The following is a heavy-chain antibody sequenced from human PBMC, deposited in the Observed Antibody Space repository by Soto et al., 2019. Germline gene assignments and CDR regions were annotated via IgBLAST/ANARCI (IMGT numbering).Heavy chain of an antibody. Sequence: QVQLVQSGAEVKKPGASVKVSCKASGYTITSYGINWVRQAPGQGLEWMGWISAYNGNTNYAQKLQGRVTMTTDTSTSTAYMELRSLRSDDTAVYYCARVITGTTFYYYYGMDVWGQGTTVTVSS. CDR3: ARVITGTTFYYYYGMDV. J-gene: IGHJ6*02. CDR2: ISAYNGNT. D-gene: IGHD1-7*01. V-gene: IGHV1-18*01. CDR1: GYTITSYG.